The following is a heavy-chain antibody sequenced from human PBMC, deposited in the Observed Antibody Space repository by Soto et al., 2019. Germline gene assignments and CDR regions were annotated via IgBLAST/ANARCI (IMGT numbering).Heavy chain of an antibody. CDR1: GGSISSGGSF. D-gene: IGHD6-6*01. J-gene: IGHJ4*02. CDR3: AGGIAARPLGY. Sequence: QLQLQESGSGLVKPSQTLSLTCAVSGGSISSGGSFWSWIRQPPGKGLEWIGYIYHSGSTYYNPCIPSRVTRSVDRPRTQVPLKLSSVTAADTAVYYCAGGIAARPLGYWGQGTLVPVSS. CDR2: IYHSGST. V-gene: IGHV4-30-2*01.